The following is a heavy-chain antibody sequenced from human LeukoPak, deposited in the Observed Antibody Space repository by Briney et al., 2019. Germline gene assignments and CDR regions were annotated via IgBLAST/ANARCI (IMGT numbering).Heavy chain of an antibody. CDR3: AKDRLVVVPAALDY. J-gene: IGHJ4*02. Sequence: GRSLRLSCAASGFTFSSYAMSWVRQAPGKGLEWVSAISGSGGSTYYADSVKGRFTISRDNSKNTLYLQMNSLRAEDTAVYYCAKDRLVVVPAALDYWGQGTLVTVSS. V-gene: IGHV3-23*01. CDR2: ISGSGGST. D-gene: IGHD2-2*01. CDR1: GFTFSSYA.